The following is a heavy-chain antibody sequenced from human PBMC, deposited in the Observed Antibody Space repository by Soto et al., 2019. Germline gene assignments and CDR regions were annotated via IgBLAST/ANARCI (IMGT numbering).Heavy chain of an antibody. CDR2: ISVGGTGT. V-gene: IGHV3-23*01. Sequence: GGSLRLSCAASGFTFSSYAMSWVRQAPGKGLEWVSAISVGGTGTYYADSVKGRFTISRDNSKSTLYLQMNSLRAEDTAVYYWAKGYCSGGSCYPHDAFDIWGQGTMVTVSS. D-gene: IGHD2-15*01. J-gene: IGHJ3*02. CDR1: GFTFSSYA. CDR3: AKGYCSGGSCYPHDAFDI.